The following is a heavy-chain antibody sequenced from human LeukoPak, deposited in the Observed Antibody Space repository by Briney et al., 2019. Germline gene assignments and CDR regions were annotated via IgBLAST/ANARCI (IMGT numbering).Heavy chain of an antibody. D-gene: IGHD3-22*01. V-gene: IGHV1-69*13. J-gene: IGHJ6*03. CDR3: AVDSSGYDKVLYYYYMDV. Sequence: ASVKVSCKASGGTFSSYAISWVRQAPGQGLEWMGGIIPIFGTANYAQKFQGRVTITADESTSTAYMELGSLRSEDTAVYYCAVDSSGYDKVLYYYYMDVWGKGTTVTVSS. CDR1: GGTFSSYA. CDR2: IIPIFGTA.